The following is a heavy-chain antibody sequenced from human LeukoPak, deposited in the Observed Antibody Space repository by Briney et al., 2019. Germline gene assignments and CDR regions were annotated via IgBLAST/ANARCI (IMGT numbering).Heavy chain of an antibody. CDR1: GYTLTQLS. J-gene: IGHJ3*02. V-gene: IGHV1-24*01. D-gene: IGHD3-3*01. CDR3: ATNRQIMILGVVIMPAFDI. Sequence: ASVRVSCKVSGYTLTQLSVHWVRQAPGKGLEWMGGFDVEDGEIIYAQKFQGRFTMTEDTSTDTAYMELSSLRSEDTAVYYCATNRQIMILGVVIMPAFDIWGQGTMVTVSS. CDR2: FDVEDGEI.